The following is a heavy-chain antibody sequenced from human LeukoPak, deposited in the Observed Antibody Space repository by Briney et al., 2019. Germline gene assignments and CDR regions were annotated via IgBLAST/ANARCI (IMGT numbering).Heavy chain of an antibody. CDR2: ISYDGSNK. CDR1: GFTFSSYG. CDR3: ARMDSSSDY. D-gene: IGHD6-13*01. Sequence: PGRSLRLSCAASGFTFSSYGIHWVRQAPGKGLEWVAVISYDGSNKYYADSVKGRFTIPRDNSKNTLYLQMNSLRAEDTAVYYCARMDSSSDYWGQGTLVTVSS. J-gene: IGHJ4*02. V-gene: IGHV3-30*03.